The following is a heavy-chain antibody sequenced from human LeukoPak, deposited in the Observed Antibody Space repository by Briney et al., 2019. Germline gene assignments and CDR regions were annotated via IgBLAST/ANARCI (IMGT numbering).Heavy chain of an antibody. V-gene: IGHV1-3*01. Sequence: ASVKVSCKASGYTFTSYAMHWVRQAPGQRLEWMGWINAGNGNTKYSQKFQGRVTITRDTSASTAYMELSSLRSEDTAVYYCARASVSSRSKITMSRFDPWGQGTLVTVSS. CDR3: ARASVSSRSKITMSRFDP. CDR1: GYTFTSYA. D-gene: IGHD3-3*01. J-gene: IGHJ5*02. CDR2: INAGNGNT.